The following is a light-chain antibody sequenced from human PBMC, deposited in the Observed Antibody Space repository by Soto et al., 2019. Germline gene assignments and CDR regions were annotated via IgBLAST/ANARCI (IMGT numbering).Light chain of an antibody. CDR2: DAS. Sequence: EIVMTQYPGTLSVSPGERATLSCRASQNIRSNLAWYQQKPGQAPRLLIYDASDRATGIPDRFSGSGSGTDFTLTISRLEPEDFAVYYCQQYGSSPITFGQGTRLENK. CDR1: QNIRSN. CDR3: QQYGSSPIT. J-gene: IGKJ5*01. V-gene: IGKV3-20*01.